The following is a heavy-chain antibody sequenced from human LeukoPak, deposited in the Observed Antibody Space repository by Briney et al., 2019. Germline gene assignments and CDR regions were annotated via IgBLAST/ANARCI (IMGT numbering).Heavy chain of an antibody. CDR3: ARDSVASGSLDY. D-gene: IGHD3-10*01. J-gene: IGHJ4*02. CDR2: IKEDGGRK. Sequence: PGGSLRLSCAASGFTFSSYWMHWVRQPPGKGLEWVANIKEDGGRKHYVDSVGGRFTISRDNTKNSLYLQMNSLRAEDTAVYYCARDSVASGSLDYWGQGALVSVSS. V-gene: IGHV3-7*01. CDR1: GFTFSSYW.